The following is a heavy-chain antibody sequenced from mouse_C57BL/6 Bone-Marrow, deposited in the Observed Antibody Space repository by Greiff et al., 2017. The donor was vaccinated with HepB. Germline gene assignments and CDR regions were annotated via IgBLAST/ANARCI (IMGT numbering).Heavy chain of an antibody. CDR2: IYPRSGNT. J-gene: IGHJ4*01. V-gene: IGHV1-81*01. CDR3: ARWDDGRSYYAMDY. CDR1: GYTFTSYG. D-gene: IGHD2-3*01. Sequence: VQLQQSGAELARPGASVKLSCKASGYTFTSYGISWVKQRTGQGLEWIGEIYPRSGNTYYNEKFKGKATLTADKSSSTAYMELRSLTSEDSAVYVCARWDDGRSYYAMDYWGQGTSVTVSS.